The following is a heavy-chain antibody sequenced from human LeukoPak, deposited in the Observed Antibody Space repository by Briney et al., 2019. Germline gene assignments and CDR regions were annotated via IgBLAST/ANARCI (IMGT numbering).Heavy chain of an antibody. CDR2: IYYSGST. Sequence: PSETLSLTCTVSGGSISSGSYYWGWIRQPPGKGLEWIGYIYYSGSTNYNPSLKSRVTMSVDTSKNQFSLKLSSVTAADTAVYYCAGHDSSGTYFQHWGQGTLVTVSS. CDR1: GGSISSGSYY. V-gene: IGHV4-61*01. D-gene: IGHD3-22*01. CDR3: AGHDSSGTYFQH. J-gene: IGHJ1*01.